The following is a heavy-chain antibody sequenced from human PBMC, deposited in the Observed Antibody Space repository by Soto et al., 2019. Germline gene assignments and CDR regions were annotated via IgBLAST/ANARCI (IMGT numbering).Heavy chain of an antibody. J-gene: IGHJ4*02. Sequence: EVQLVDSGGGLVQPGGSLRLSCAASGFIFSNYVMSWVRQAPGKGLEWVSSISDSGGTSYYADSVKGRFTISRDNSKNTLYLQMNRLRAEDTAIYYWAKRPRALLTFDYWGQGTLVTVSS. CDR1: GFIFSNYV. CDR3: AKRPRALLTFDY. V-gene: IGHV3-23*04. CDR2: ISDSGGTS. D-gene: IGHD1-26*01.